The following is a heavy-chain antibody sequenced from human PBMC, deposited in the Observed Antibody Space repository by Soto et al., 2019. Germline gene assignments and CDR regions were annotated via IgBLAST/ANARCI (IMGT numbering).Heavy chain of an antibody. D-gene: IGHD3-10*01. V-gene: IGHV4-39*07. CDR3: TRDSRNYYGSGSYYEGEGMYYGMDV. Sequence: SETLSLTCTVSGGSISSSSYYWGWIRQPPGKGLEWIGSIYYDGSTYYSPSLKSRVTISVDTSKNQFSLKLSSVTAADTAVYYCTRDSRNYYGSGSYYEGEGMYYGMDVWGQGTTVTVSS. CDR1: GGSISSSSYY. J-gene: IGHJ6*02. CDR2: IYYDGST.